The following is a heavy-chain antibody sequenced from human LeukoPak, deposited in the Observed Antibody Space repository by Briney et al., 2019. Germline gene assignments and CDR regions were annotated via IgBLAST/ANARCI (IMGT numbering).Heavy chain of an antibody. CDR2: ISSSSSYI. CDR3: ARDAEWELFDY. Sequence: VGSLRLSCAASGFTFSSYSMNWVRQAPGKGLEWVSSISSSSSYIYYADSVKGRFTVSRDNAKNSLYLQMNSLRAEDTAVYYCARDAEWELFDYWGQGTLVTVSS. CDR1: GFTFSSYS. J-gene: IGHJ4*02. V-gene: IGHV3-21*01. D-gene: IGHD1-26*01.